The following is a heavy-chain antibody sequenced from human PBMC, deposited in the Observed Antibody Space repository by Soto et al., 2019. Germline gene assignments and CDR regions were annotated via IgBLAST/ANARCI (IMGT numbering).Heavy chain of an antibody. J-gene: IGHJ1*01. D-gene: IGHD4-4*01. CDR2: IYYSGST. CDR3: ASGNSRMRYFQH. Sequence: QVQLQESGPGLVKPSQTLSLTCTVSGGSISSGDYYWSWIRQPPGKGLEWIGYIYYSGSTYYNTSLKSRVTISVDTSENQFSLKLSSVTAADTGVYYCASGNSRMRYFQHWGQGTLVTVSS. CDR1: GGSISSGDYY. V-gene: IGHV4-30-4*01.